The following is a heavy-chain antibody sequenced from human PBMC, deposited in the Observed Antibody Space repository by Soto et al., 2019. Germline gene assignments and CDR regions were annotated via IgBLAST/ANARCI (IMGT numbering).Heavy chain of an antibody. CDR3: ARDLWGYSGIKGCLYGMDV. CDR2: INPNTSGT. CDR1: GYTFTGFY. V-gene: IGHV1-2*04. Sequence: QVQLVQSGAEVKKPGASVKVSCKASGYTFTGFYMHWVRQAPGQGPEWMGWINPNTSGTSYAQKFQGWVTLTRDTSIITAYLELSRLSSDDTAVYYCARDLWGYSGIKGCLYGMDVWGQGTTVTISS. D-gene: IGHD5-12*01. J-gene: IGHJ6*02.